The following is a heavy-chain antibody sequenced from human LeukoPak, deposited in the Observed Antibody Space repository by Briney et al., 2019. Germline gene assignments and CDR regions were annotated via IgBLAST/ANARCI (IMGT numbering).Heavy chain of an antibody. Sequence: GASVKVSCKASGYTFTDYYMHWVRQAPGQGLEWMGWINTNTGNPTYAQGFTGRFVFSLDTSVSTAYLQISSLKAEDTAVYYCAISPYDYVWGSYRSGSYWGQGTLVTVSS. V-gene: IGHV7-4-1*02. CDR2: INTNTGNP. CDR3: AISPYDYVWGSYRSGSY. CDR1: GYTFTDYY. D-gene: IGHD3-16*02. J-gene: IGHJ4*02.